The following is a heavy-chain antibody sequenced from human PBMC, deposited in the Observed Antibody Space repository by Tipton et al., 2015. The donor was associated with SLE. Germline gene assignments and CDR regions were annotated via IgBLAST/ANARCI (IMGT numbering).Heavy chain of an antibody. D-gene: IGHD6-13*01. CDR3: ARLGSWYGIDY. CDR1: GGSISSYY. CDR2: IYTSGST. V-gene: IGHV4-4*07. J-gene: IGHJ4*02. Sequence: TLSLTCTVSGGSISSYYWSWIRQPAGKGLEWIGRIYTSGSTNYNPSLKSRVTMSVDTSKNQFSLKLSSVTAADTAIHYCARLGSWYGIDYWGQGTLVTVSS.